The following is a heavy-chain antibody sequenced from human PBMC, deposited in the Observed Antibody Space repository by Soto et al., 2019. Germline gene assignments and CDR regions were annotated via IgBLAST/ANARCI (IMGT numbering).Heavy chain of an antibody. CDR3: ARGGYLAVAGTLRFYF. D-gene: IGHD6-19*01. CDR2: ISAYNGNT. J-gene: IGHJ4*02. Sequence: ASVKVSCKASGYTFTSYGISWVRQAPGQGLEWMGWISAYNGNTNYAQKLQGRVTMTTDTSTSTAYMELRSLRSDDTAVYYCARGGYLAVAGTLRFYFWGKGTLVTVSA. CDR1: GYTFTSYG. V-gene: IGHV1-18*01.